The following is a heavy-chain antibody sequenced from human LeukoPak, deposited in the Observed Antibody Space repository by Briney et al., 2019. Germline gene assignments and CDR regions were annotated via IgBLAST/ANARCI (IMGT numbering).Heavy chain of an antibody. V-gene: IGHV3-23*01. CDR3: AKASAMIVVVSKHFDY. Sequence: PGGSLRLSCAASGLTFRTYAMSWVRQAPGKGLEWVSSISGSGGSTYYADSVKGRFTISRDNSKNTLYLQMNSLRAEDTAVYYCAKASAMIVVVSKHFDYWGQGTLVTVSS. CDR2: ISGSGGST. D-gene: IGHD3-22*01. J-gene: IGHJ4*02. CDR1: GLTFRTYA.